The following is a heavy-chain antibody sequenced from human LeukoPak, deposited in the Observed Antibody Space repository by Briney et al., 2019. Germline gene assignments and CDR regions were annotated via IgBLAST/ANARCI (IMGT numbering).Heavy chain of an antibody. D-gene: IGHD3-22*01. CDR3: ARDYDSSGYSGFDY. CDR2: IYYSGST. V-gene: IGHV4-61*01. Sequence: KPSETLSLTCTVSGGSVSSGSYYWSWIRQPPGKGLEWIGYIYYSGSTNYNPSLKSRVTISVDTSKNQFSLKLSSVTAADTAVYYCARDYDSSGYSGFDYWGQGTLVTVSS. J-gene: IGHJ4*02. CDR1: GGSVSSGSYY.